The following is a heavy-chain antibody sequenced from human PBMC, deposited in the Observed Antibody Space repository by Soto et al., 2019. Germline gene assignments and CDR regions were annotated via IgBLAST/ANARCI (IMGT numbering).Heavy chain of an antibody. Sequence: SETLSLTCTVSGGSISSDDYYWSWIRQAPGRGLEWIGEITAAGTTDSNPSLKSRVTVSVDTSKNQFSLTMTSVTAADTALYYCARGRSYYGAGSLNWFDPWGQGTQVTVSS. D-gene: IGHD3-10*01. J-gene: IGHJ5*02. CDR2: ITAAGTT. CDR1: GGSISSDDYY. V-gene: IGHV4-39*01. CDR3: ARGRSYYGAGSLNWFDP.